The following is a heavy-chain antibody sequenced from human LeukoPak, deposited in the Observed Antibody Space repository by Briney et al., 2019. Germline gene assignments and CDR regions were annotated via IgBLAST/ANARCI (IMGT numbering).Heavy chain of an antibody. Sequence: ASVKVSCKASGYTFTSYGISWVRQAPGQGLEWMGWISAYNGNTNFAQKLQGRVTMTTDTSTSTAYMDLRRLRSDDTAVYYCARDQAATNTQVRFCLDWGQGTLVTVSS. CDR1: GYTFTSYG. CDR2: ISAYNGNT. V-gene: IGHV1-18*01. CDR3: ARDQAATNTQVRFCLD. J-gene: IGHJ4*02. D-gene: IGHD3-9*01.